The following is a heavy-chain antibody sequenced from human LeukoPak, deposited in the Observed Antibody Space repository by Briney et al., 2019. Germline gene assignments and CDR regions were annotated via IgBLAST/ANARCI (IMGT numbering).Heavy chain of an antibody. CDR3: ATDGAGSSWPQLDY. J-gene: IGHJ4*02. Sequence: GGSLRLSCTASGFTLSSYWMHWVRQAPGNGLVWVSRINGDGSGTNYADSVKGRFTISRDNAKNTLYLQMNSLRAEDTAVYYCATDGAGSSWPQLDYWGQGTLVTVSS. D-gene: IGHD6-13*01. V-gene: IGHV3-74*01. CDR2: INGDGSGT. CDR1: GFTLSSYW.